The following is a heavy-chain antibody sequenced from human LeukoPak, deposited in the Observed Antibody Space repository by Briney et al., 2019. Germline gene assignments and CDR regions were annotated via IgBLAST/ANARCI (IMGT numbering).Heavy chain of an antibody. CDR1: GGTFSSYA. CDR3: ARGGDGYNFSPHFDC. Sequence: AASVKVSCKASGGTFSSYAISWVRQAPGQGLEWMGGIIPIFGTANYAQKFQGRVTITADESTSTAYMELSSLRSEDTAVYYCARGGDGYNFSPHFDCWGQGTLVTVSS. D-gene: IGHD5-24*01. CDR2: IIPIFGTA. V-gene: IGHV1-69*13. J-gene: IGHJ4*02.